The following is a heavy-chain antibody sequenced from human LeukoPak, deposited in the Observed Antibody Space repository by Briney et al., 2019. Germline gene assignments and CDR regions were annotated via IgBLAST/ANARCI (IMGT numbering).Heavy chain of an antibody. CDR3: ARDRVSGYCSGCPFPDY. CDR2: ISAYNGNT. CDR1: GYTFTSYG. Sequence: ASVNVSCKSSGYTFTSYGIRWVRPAPGQGLAWMGWISAYNGNTNYAQKLQGRVTMTTDTSTSTAYMELRSLRSDDTAVYYCARDRVSGYCSGCPFPDYWGQGTLVTVSS. J-gene: IGHJ4*02. D-gene: IGHD2-15*01. V-gene: IGHV1-18*01.